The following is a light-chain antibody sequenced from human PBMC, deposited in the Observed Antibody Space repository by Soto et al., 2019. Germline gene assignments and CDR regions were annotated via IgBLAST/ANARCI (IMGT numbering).Light chain of an antibody. J-gene: IGKJ1*01. CDR1: QSISSW. Sequence: DIQMTQSPSTLSASEGDRVTITCRASQSISSWLAWYQQKPGKAPKLLIYDAFSLESGVPSRFSGSGSGTEFTLTISSLQPDDCATYYCQQYNSYSWSFGQGTKVEIK. V-gene: IGKV1-5*01. CDR3: QQYNSYSWS. CDR2: DAF.